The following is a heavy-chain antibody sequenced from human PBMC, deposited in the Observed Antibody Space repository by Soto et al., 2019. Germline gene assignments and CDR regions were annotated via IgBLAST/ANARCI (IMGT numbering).Heavy chain of an antibody. CDR3: ARERPDGSMLDP. D-gene: IGHD6-13*01. CDR2: IYYSGST. J-gene: IGHJ5*02. V-gene: IGHV4-30-4*01. Sequence: PSETLSLTCTVSGGSISSGDYYWSWIRQPPGKGLEWIGYIYYSGSTYYNPSLKSRVTISVDTSKNQFSLKLSSVTAADTAVYYCARERPDGSMLDPRGQGSLVTVSS. CDR1: GGSISSGDYY.